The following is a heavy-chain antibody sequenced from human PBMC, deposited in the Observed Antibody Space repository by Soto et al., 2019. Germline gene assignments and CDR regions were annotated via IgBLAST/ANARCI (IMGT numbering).Heavy chain of an antibody. D-gene: IGHD3-22*01. CDR1: GFTVSSNY. Sequence: EVQLVESGGGLVQPGGSLRLSCAASGFTVSSNYMSWVRQAPGKGLERVSVIYSGGTTYYADSVKGRFTISRDNSKNTLYLQMNSLRAEAAAVYYCARNGDSSDYRGWFDPWGQGTLVTVSS. CDR3: ARNGDSSDYRGWFDP. CDR2: IYSGGTT. V-gene: IGHV3-66*01. J-gene: IGHJ5*02.